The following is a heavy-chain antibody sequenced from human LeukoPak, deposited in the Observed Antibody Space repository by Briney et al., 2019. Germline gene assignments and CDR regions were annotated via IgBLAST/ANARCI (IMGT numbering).Heavy chain of an antibody. CDR2: ISKDGSMK. CDR1: GFTFSNYA. Sequence: PGGSLRLSCAASGFTFSNYAMDWVRQAPGKGLEWVAVISKDGSMKYYADSVQGRLTVSRDNSNNTLYLQMNSLRTEDTAVYYCAGESFDIWGQGTMVTVSS. V-gene: IGHV3-30*04. J-gene: IGHJ3*02. CDR3: AGESFDI.